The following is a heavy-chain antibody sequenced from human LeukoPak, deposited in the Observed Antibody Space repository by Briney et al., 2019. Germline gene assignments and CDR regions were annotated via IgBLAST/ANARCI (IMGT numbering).Heavy chain of an antibody. D-gene: IGHD3-10*01. J-gene: IGHJ4*02. V-gene: IGHV4-39*01. CDR1: GGSISSSSYY. CDR2: IYYSGST. Sequence: SETLSLTCTVSGGSISSSSYYWGWIRQPPGKGLEWIGSIYYSGSTYYNPSLKSRVTISVDTSENQFSLKLSSVTAADTAVYYCASIIHYYGSGSIEYYFDYWGQGTLVTVSS. CDR3: ASIIHYYGSGSIEYYFDY.